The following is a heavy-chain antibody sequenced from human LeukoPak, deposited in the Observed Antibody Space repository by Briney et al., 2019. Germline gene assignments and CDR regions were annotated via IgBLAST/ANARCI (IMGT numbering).Heavy chain of an antibody. CDR2: INPNSGGT. Sequence: EASVKVSCKASGYTFTGYYMHWVRQAPGQGLEWMGRINPNSGGTNYAQKFQGRVTMTRDTSISTAYMELSRLRSDDTAVYYCARVGNDGEWYFDYWGQGTLVTVSS. CDR1: GYTFTGYY. D-gene: IGHD1-1*01. V-gene: IGHV1-2*06. J-gene: IGHJ4*02. CDR3: ARVGNDGEWYFDY.